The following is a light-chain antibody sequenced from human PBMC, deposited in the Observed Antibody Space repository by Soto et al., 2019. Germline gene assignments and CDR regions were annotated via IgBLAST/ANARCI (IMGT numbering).Light chain of an antibody. J-gene: IGKJ1*01. CDR1: QSVSNN. CDR2: GAS. Sequence: EIVMTQSPATLSVSPGEGATLSCRASQSVSNNLAWYQQKPGQAPRLLIYGASTRATGIPARFSGRGSGTEFTLTISSLQSEDFAIYHCQQYNSWPRAFGQGTKVEIK. CDR3: QQYNSWPRA. V-gene: IGKV3-15*01.